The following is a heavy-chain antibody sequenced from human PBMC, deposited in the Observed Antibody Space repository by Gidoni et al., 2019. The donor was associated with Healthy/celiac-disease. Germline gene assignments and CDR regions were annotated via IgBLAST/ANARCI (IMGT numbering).Heavy chain of an antibody. Sequence: QVQLVEYGGGLVKPGGSLRLSCAASGFTFSDYYMSCIRQAPGKGLGWVSYISSSGSTIYYADSVKGRFTISRDNAKNSLYLQMNSLRAEDTAVYYCARVGALGYYYDSSGYYFWGQGTLVTVSS. CDR3: ARVGALGYYYDSSGYYF. V-gene: IGHV3-11*01. CDR2: ISSSGSTI. D-gene: IGHD3-22*01. J-gene: IGHJ4*02. CDR1: GFTFSDYY.